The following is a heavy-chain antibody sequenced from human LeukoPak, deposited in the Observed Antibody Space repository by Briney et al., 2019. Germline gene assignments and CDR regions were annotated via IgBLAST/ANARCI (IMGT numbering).Heavy chain of an antibody. D-gene: IGHD3-16*02. CDR3: ARNYIFYDYVWGSYRYSPYYYMDV. V-gene: IGHV1-8*01. CDR2: MNPNSGNT. J-gene: IGHJ6*03. CDR1: AYTFTSYD. Sequence: GASVKVSCKASAYTFTSYDINWVRQATGQGLEWMEWMNPNSGNTGYAQKLQGRVTMDRNTSISTAYMELSSLRSEDTAVYYCARNYIFYDYVWGSYRYSPYYYMDVWGKGTTVTISS.